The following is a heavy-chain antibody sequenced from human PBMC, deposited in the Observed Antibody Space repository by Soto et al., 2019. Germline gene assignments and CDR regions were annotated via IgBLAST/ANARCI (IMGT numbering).Heavy chain of an antibody. CDR2: IYYSGNT. CDR3: AREGAGSGATFDY. CDR1: GGSISGHH. Sequence: PWETLSLTCTVSGGSISGHHWSWIRQAPGRGLEWIGYIYYSGNTNYNPSLKSRVTMSVDTPKNQFSLKLRSVTAADTAVYYCAREGAGSGATFDYWGRGSLVTVSP. J-gene: IGHJ4*02. V-gene: IGHV4-59*11. D-gene: IGHD2-15*01.